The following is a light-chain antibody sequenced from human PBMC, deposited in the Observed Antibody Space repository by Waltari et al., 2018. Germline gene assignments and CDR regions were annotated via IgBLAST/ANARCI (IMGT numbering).Light chain of an antibody. Sequence: QSALTQPASVSGSPGQSIPLSCSGTSSDIGSSNLVSWYHQHPGKAPKLLIYDVTERPSGVSDRFSGSKSGNAASLTISGLQAEDEADYYCSSYAGTSTSVLLGGGTKLTVL. V-gene: IGLV2-23*02. J-gene: IGLJ2*01. CDR1: SSDIGSSNL. CDR2: DVT. CDR3: SSYAGTSTSVL.